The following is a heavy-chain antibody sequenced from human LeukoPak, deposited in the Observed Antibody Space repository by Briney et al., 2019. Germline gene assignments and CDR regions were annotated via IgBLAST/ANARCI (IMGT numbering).Heavy chain of an antibody. D-gene: IGHD2-15*01. Sequence: SETLSLTCALYGGSLSGYYWSWIRQPPGGGLGWIGEINNRGSTNYNPSLKSRVTISVDTSKNQFSLKLSSVTAADTAVYYCARGDRYCSGGSCYSGEYYYMDVWGKGTTVTVSS. CDR3: ARGDRYCSGGSCYSGEYYYMDV. CDR2: INNRGST. J-gene: IGHJ6*03. CDR1: GGSLSGYY. V-gene: IGHV4-34*01.